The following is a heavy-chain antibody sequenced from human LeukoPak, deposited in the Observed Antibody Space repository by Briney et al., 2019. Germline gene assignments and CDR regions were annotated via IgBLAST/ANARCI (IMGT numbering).Heavy chain of an antibody. V-gene: IGHV1-24*01. CDR2: FDPEDGEI. J-gene: IGHJ4*02. CDR3: APLRYFEWSRPTVDY. Sequence: GASVKVSCKVSGYTLTELSMHWVRQAPGKGLEWMGGFDPEDGEIIYAQKFQGRVTMTEDTSTDTAYMELSSQRSEDTAVYYCAPLRYFEWSRPTVDYWGQGNGVTVSS. D-gene: IGHD3-9*01. CDR1: GYTLTELS.